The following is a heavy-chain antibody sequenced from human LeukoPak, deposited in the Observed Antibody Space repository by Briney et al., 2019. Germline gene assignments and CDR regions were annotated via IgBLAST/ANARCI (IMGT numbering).Heavy chain of an antibody. CDR3: ARRTRIAARRQFDY. CDR1: GGSFSGYY. CDR2: INHSGST. V-gene: IGHV4-34*01. D-gene: IGHD6-6*01. J-gene: IGHJ4*02. Sequence: SETLSLTCAVYGGSFSGYYWSWIRQPPGKGLEWIGEINHSGSTNYNPSLKSRVTISVDTSKNQFSLKLSSVTAADTAVYYCARRTRIAARRQFDYWGQGTLVTVSS.